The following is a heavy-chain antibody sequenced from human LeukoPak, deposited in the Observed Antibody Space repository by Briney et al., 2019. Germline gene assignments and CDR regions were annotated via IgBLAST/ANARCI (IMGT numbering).Heavy chain of an antibody. CDR1: GFTCNDHE. CDR3: ARVRRLQGIVVVVAATQPGMDV. CDR2: ISISESSI. J-gene: IGHJ6*02. Sequence: PGGSLRLSCEVFGFTCNDHEMNWVRQAPGKGLEWVSYISISESSIYYADSVKGRFTISRDNAKNSLYLQMNSLRAEDTAVYYCARVRRLQGIVVVVAATQPGMDVWGQGTTVTVSS. D-gene: IGHD2-15*01. V-gene: IGHV3-48*03.